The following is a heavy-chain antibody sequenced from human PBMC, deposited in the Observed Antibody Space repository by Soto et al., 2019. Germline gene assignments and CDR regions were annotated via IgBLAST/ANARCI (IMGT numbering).Heavy chain of an antibody. J-gene: IGHJ4*02. Sequence: ASETLSLTCTVSGGSISSSSYSWGWIRQPPGKGGEGIGSIYYSGSTYYNPSLKHRVTISVDTSKNQFSLKLSSVTAADTAVYYCARQQPRRFDYWGQGTLVTVSS. CDR1: GGSISSSSYS. V-gene: IGHV4-39*01. D-gene: IGHD6-13*01. CDR2: IYYSGST. CDR3: ARQQPRRFDY.